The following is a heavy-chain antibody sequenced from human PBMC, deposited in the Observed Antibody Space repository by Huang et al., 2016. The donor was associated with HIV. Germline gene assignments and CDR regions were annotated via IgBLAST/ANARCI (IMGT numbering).Heavy chain of an antibody. V-gene: IGHV7-4-1*02. CDR1: GYTFTRYA. J-gene: IGHJ4*02. D-gene: IGHD3-22*01. Sequence: QVQLVQSGSELRKPGASVKVSCQASGYTFTRYAMNWVRQAPGQGREWMGWINTNTGNQTYGQAFTGRFVLSLDTSVSTAYLQISSLEAEDTAVYYCARDYYDSRGYDIHAMVDYWGQGTLVTVSS. CDR3: ARDYYDSRGYDIHAMVDY. CDR2: INTNTGNQ.